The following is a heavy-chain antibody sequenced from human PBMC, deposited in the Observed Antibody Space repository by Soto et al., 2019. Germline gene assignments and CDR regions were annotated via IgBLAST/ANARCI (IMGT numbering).Heavy chain of an antibody. J-gene: IGHJ4*01. CDR3: VRAPEQGPIDF. V-gene: IGHV3-74*03. D-gene: IGHD6-19*01. CDR2: ISVDGRDT. Sequence: GGSLRLSCAASGFSLSDYGMHWVRQVPGKGLLWVSRISVDGRDTTYADSVKGRFTISRDNAKNTLYLQMDSLRAEDTAVYYCVRAPEQGPIDFSGHGSLVTVSS. CDR1: GFSLSDYG.